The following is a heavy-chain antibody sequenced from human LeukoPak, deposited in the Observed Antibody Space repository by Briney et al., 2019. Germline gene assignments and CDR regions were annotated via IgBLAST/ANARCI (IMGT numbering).Heavy chain of an antibody. D-gene: IGHD1-14*01. CDR1: GYSISSGYY. CDR2: IYHSGST. Sequence: SETLSLTCTVSGYSISSGYYWGWIRQPPGKGLEWIGSIYHSGSTYYNPSLKSRVTISVDTSKNQFSLNLRSVTAADTAVYYCAKSITSAVHTFDPWGQGTLVIVSS. J-gene: IGHJ5*02. CDR3: AKSITSAVHTFDP. V-gene: IGHV4-38-2*02.